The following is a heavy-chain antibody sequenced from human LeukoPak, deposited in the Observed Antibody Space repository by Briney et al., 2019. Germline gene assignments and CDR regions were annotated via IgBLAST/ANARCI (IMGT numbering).Heavy chain of an antibody. CDR3: ARETTMVPGDY. J-gene: IGHJ4*02. D-gene: IGHD3-10*01. V-gene: IGHV4-59*01. CDR2: IYYSGST. Sequence: RSDTLSLTCTVSGGSISSYYWSWIRQPPGKGLEWIGYIYYSGSTNYNPSLKSRVTISVDTSKNQFSLKLSSVTAADTAVYYCARETTMVPGDYWGQGTLVTVSS. CDR1: GGSISSYY.